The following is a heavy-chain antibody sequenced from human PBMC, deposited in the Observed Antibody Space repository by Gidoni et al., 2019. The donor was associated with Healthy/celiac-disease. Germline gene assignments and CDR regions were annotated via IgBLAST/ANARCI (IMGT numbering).Heavy chain of an antibody. Sequence: QVQLVQSGAEVKKPGASVKVSCKASGYTFTGYYMHWVRQAPGQGLEWMGWINPNSGGTNYEQKFQGRVTMTRDTSISTAYMELSRLRSDDTAVYYCARRRGGICSGGSCYFDYWGQGTLVTVSS. D-gene: IGHD2-15*01. V-gene: IGHV1-2*02. CDR2: INPNSGGT. J-gene: IGHJ4*02. CDR1: GYTFTGYY. CDR3: ARRRGGICSGGSCYFDY.